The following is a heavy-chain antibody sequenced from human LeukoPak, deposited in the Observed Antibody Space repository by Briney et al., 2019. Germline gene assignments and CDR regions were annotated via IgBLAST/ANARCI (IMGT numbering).Heavy chain of an antibody. Sequence: ASVKVSCKASGYTFTGYYMHWVRQAPGQGPEWMGIINPRGGSTEYSHKFQGRLTMTSDTSTSTVYMELNSLRSEDTAVYFCASIGVPAATADYWGQGTLVTV. D-gene: IGHD6-25*01. J-gene: IGHJ4*02. V-gene: IGHV1-46*01. CDR3: ASIGVPAATADY. CDR2: INPRGGST. CDR1: GYTFTGYY.